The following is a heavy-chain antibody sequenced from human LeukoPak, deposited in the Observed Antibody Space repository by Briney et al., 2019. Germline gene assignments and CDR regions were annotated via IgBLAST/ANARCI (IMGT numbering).Heavy chain of an antibody. CDR3: VRDRDWGFDY. CDR2: IRSDGSSN. Sequence: GGTLRLSCAASGFTFRNYGMSWVRQAPGKGLEWVTFIRSDGSSNYYGDSVKGRFTLSRDNFKNTLSLQMNSLRAEDTAVYYCVRDRDWGFDYWGQGTLVTVSS. V-gene: IGHV3-30*02. J-gene: IGHJ4*02. CDR1: GFTFRNYG. D-gene: IGHD3/OR15-3a*01.